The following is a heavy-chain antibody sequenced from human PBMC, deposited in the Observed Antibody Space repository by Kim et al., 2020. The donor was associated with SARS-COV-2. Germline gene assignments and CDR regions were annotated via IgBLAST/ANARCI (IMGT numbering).Heavy chain of an antibody. V-gene: IGHV1-69*01. D-gene: IGHD4-17*01. CDR3: ARGYYGDYDYYYMDV. J-gene: IGHJ6*03. Sequence: KFQGRVTITADESTSTAYMELSSLRSEDTAVYYCARGYYGDYDYYYMDVWGKGTTVTVSS.